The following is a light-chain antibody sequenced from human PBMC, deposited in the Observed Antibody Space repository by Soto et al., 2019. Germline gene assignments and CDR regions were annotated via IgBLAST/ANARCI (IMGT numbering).Light chain of an antibody. J-gene: IGKJ3*01. CDR3: QHRSNWGVT. CDR2: RSS. V-gene: IGKV3-11*01. CDR1: QSVSTD. Sequence: ELVIPQSLATLSVSTGERDYLSCRASQSVSTDLAWYQQKPAQAPRLLIYRSSTRATGIPSRFSGGGSGTDFTLAISSLEPEDFAVYYRQHRSNWGVTFGPGTKVD.